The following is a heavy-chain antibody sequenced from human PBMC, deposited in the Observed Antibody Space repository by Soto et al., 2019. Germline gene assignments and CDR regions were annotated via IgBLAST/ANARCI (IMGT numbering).Heavy chain of an antibody. J-gene: IGHJ4*02. Sequence: QPAGSLRLSCEASGFTFSGFDMHWVRQPTGKGLEWVSSIGTAGDTYYAVSVKGRFTISRDNAKNSLSLQMNSLRAGDMAVYFCAKSQEIGTHFFDSWGQGTQVTVSS. D-gene: IGHD6-13*01. V-gene: IGHV3-13*01. CDR1: GFTFSGFD. CDR2: IGTAGDT. CDR3: AKSQEIGTHFFDS.